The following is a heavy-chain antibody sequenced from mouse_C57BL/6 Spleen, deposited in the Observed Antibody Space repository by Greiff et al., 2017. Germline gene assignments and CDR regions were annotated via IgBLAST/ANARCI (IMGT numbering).Heavy chain of an antibody. CDR2: IYPGDGDT. J-gene: IGHJ2*01. CDR3: ARLVTTPYYVDY. D-gene: IGHD2-2*01. Sequence: VQLQQSGAELVKPGASVKISCKASGYAFSSYWMNWVKQRPGKGLEWIGQIYPGDGDTNYNGKFKGKATLTADKSSSTAYMQLSSLTSEDSAVYFCARLVTTPYYVDYWGQGTTLTVSS. CDR1: GYAFSSYW. V-gene: IGHV1-80*01.